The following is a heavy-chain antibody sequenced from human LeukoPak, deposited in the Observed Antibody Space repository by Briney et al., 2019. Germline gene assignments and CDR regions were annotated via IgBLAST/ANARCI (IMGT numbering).Heavy chain of an antibody. CDR2: IYYSGTT. D-gene: IGHD6-13*01. CDR3: ARGVYIAAAQYGY. Sequence: SSETLSLTCTVSGGSISSYYWSWIRQPLGKGLEWIGYIYYSGTTNYNPSLKSRVTISVDTSKNQFSLKLSSVTAADTAVYYCARGVYIAAAQYGYWGQGTLVTVSS. J-gene: IGHJ4*02. CDR1: GGSISSYY. V-gene: IGHV4-59*01.